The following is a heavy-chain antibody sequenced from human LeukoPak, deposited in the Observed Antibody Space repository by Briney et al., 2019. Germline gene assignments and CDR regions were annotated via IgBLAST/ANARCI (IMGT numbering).Heavy chain of an antibody. CDR2: VYNSRST. CDR3: ARRNVLTEGEALDI. V-gene: IGHV4-59*08. Sequence: SETLSLTCTVSGGSISNYYWTWIRQSPGKGLEWIGYVYNSRSTKYNPSLESRVTISVDTSKTQFSLKLNSVNAADTAVYYCARRNVLTEGEALDIWGQGTMVTVSS. D-gene: IGHD3-16*01. CDR1: GGSISNYY. J-gene: IGHJ3*02.